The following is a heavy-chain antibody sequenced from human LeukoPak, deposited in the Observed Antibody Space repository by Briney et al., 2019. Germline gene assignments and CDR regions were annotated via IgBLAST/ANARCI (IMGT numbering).Heavy chain of an antibody. Sequence: GASVKVSCKASGYTFTGYYMHWVRQAPGQGLEWMGWMNPNSGNTGYAQKFQGRVTMTRNTSISTAYMELSSLRSDDTAVYYCATLRFGELSIMGPASSDYWGQGTLVTVSS. CDR3: ATLRFGELSIMGPASSDY. CDR2: MNPNSGNT. V-gene: IGHV1-8*02. CDR1: GYTFTGYY. J-gene: IGHJ4*02. D-gene: IGHD3-10*01.